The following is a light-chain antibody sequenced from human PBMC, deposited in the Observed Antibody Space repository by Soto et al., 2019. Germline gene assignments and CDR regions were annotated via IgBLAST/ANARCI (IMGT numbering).Light chain of an antibody. V-gene: IGKV1-33*01. Sequence: DIQLPPSPSSLSASIGDRVTITCQASQNITNNLSWYQQKPGKAPNLLIYHASKLAKGVTSRFSGSGSGTDFSFIITSLQREDLATYYCQQYYGLPPLTFGQGTRLEIK. CDR2: HAS. CDR1: QNITNN. CDR3: QQYYGLPPLT. J-gene: IGKJ5*01.